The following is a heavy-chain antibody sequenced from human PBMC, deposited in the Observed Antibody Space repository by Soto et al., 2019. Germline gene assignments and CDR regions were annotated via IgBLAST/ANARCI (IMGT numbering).Heavy chain of an antibody. CDR3: ANADYTTLGMDV. CDR2: ISYDGSNK. J-gene: IGHJ6*02. CDR1: GFTFSSFG. V-gene: IGHV3-30*18. D-gene: IGHD5-12*01. Sequence: GSLRLSCAASGFTFSSFGMHWVRQAPGKGLEWVAVISYDGSNKYYADSVKGRFTISRDNSKNTLYLQMNSLRAEDTAVYYCANADYTTLGMDVWGQGTTVTVS.